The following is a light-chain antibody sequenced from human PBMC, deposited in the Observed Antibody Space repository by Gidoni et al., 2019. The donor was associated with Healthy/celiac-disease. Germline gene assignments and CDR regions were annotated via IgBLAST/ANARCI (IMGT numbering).Light chain of an antibody. CDR3: QQSYSTLLST. CDR2: AAS. V-gene: IGKV1-39*01. CDR1: QSISSY. Sequence: DIQMTQSPSSLSASVGDRVTITCRASQSISSYLNWYQQKPGKAPKLLIYAASSLQSGVPSRFSGSGSGTDFTLTISSLQPEDFATYYCQQSYSTLLSTFXGXTKVEIK. J-gene: IGKJ4*01.